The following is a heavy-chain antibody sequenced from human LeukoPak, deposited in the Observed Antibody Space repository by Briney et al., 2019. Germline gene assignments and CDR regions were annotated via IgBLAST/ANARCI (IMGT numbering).Heavy chain of an antibody. Sequence: GGSLRLSCAASGFTVSSNYMSRVRQAPGKGLEWVSVIYSGGGTYYADSVKGRFTISRDKSKNTLYLQMNSLRAEDTALFYCAARWGYNGFDIWGQGTMVAVSS. D-gene: IGHD5-18*01. V-gene: IGHV3-53*01. J-gene: IGHJ3*02. CDR1: GFTVSSNY. CDR2: IYSGGGT. CDR3: AARWGYNGFDI.